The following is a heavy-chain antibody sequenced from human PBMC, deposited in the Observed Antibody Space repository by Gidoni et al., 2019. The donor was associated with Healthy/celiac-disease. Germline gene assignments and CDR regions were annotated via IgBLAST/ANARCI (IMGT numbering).Heavy chain of an antibody. CDR2: INPNSGGT. V-gene: IGHV1-2*02. CDR1: GYTFTGYY. J-gene: IGHJ6*02. Sequence: QVQLVQSGAEVKKPGASVKVSCKASGYTFTGYYMHWVRQALGRGLGWMGWINPNSGGTNYAQKFQGRVTLTRDTSISTAYMELSRLRSDDTAVYYCARGATSSGAYYYYGMDVWGQGTTVTVSS. D-gene: IGHD6-19*01. CDR3: ARGATSSGAYYYYGMDV.